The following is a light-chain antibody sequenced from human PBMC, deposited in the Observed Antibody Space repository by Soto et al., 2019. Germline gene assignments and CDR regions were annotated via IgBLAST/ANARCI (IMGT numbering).Light chain of an antibody. CDR3: QQYNYWPPWT. CDR2: DAS. CDR1: QSVRSN. V-gene: IGKV3-15*01. Sequence: EIVMTPSPVTLSVSPVEIATLSCISSQSVRSNLAWYQQKPGQAPRLLMYDASTRATGIPARFSGSGSGTEFTLTISSLQSEDFAVYYCQQYNYWPPWTFGQGTKVDIK. J-gene: IGKJ1*01.